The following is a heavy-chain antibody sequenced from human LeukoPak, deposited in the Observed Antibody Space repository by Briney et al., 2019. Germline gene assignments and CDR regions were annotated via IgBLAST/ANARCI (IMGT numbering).Heavy chain of an antibody. D-gene: IGHD3-3*01. CDR3: ARGLARAIFGVVIHYYYYGMDV. CDR1: GGSISSGSYY. Sequence: SQTLSLTCTVSGGSISSGSYYWSWIRQPAGKELEWIGRIYTSGSTNYNPSLKSRVTISVDTSKNQFSLKLSSVTAADTAVYYCARGLARAIFGVVIHYYYYGMDVWGQGTTVTVSS. V-gene: IGHV4-61*02. CDR2: IYTSGST. J-gene: IGHJ6*02.